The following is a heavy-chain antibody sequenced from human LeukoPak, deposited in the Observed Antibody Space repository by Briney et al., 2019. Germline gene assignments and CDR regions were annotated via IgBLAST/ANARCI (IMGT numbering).Heavy chain of an antibody. D-gene: IGHD3-9*01. CDR3: ARVRDILTGYPPDV. CDR1: GFTFSSYS. J-gene: IGHJ6*04. V-gene: IGHV3-21*04. Sequence: GGSLRLSCAASGFTFSSYSMNWVRQAPGKGLEWVSSISSSSSYIYYADSVKGRFTVSRDNAKNSLYLQMNSLRAEDTAVYYCARVRDILTGYPPDVWGKGTTVTISS. CDR2: ISSSSSYI.